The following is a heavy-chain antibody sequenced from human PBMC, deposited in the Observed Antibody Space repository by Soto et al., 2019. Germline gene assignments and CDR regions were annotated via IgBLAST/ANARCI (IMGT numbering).Heavy chain of an antibody. CDR1: GFTFSSYG. Sequence: GGSLRLSCAASGFTFSSYGMHWVRQAPGKGLEWVAVIWYDGSNKYYADSVKGRFTISRDNSKNTLYLQMNSLRAEDTAVYYCARENSGYRQDYYYYMDVWGKGTTVTV. CDR3: ARENSGYRQDYYYYMDV. V-gene: IGHV3-33*01. D-gene: IGHD3-22*01. CDR2: IWYDGSNK. J-gene: IGHJ6*03.